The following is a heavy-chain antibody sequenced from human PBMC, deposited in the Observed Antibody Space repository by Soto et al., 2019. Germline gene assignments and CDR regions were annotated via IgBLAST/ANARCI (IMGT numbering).Heavy chain of an antibody. J-gene: IGHJ4*02. Sequence: SETLSLTCTVSGGSISSGGYYWSWIRQHPGKGLDWIGYIYYSGSTYYNQSLKSRVTISVDTSKNQFSLKLSSVTAADTAVYYCARAGRRSSSWYPPQVPYFDYWGQGTLVTVSS. D-gene: IGHD6-13*01. CDR1: GGSISSGGYY. V-gene: IGHV4-31*03. CDR2: IYYSGST. CDR3: ARAGRRSSSWYPPQVPYFDY.